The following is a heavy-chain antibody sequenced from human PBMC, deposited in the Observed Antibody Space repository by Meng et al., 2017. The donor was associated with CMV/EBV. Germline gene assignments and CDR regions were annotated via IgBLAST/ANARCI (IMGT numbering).Heavy chain of an antibody. Sequence: GESLKISCAASGFTFSSYWMHWVRQAPGKGLMWVSRINSDGSSTSYADSVKGRFTISRDNAKNTLYLQMNSLRAEDTAVYYCASNYDLNYYYYYGMDVWGQGTTVTVSS. CDR1: GFTFSSYW. V-gene: IGHV3-74*01. J-gene: IGHJ6*02. CDR2: INSDGSST. CDR3: ASNYDLNYYYYYGMDV. D-gene: IGHD3-3*01.